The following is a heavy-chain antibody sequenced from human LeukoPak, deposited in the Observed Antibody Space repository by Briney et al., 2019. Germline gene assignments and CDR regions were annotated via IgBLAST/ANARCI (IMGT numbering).Heavy chain of an antibody. Sequence: GGSLRLSCAGSGFTFSSYAMSWVRQAPGKGLEWVSGISSSGGSKYYGDSVKGRFTISRDNSKNTLYLQMKSLRAEDTAVYYCAKPSSGWTSLDYWGQGTLVTVSS. CDR3: AKPSSGWTSLDY. D-gene: IGHD6-19*01. V-gene: IGHV3-23*01. CDR1: GFTFSSYA. CDR2: ISSSGGSK. J-gene: IGHJ4*02.